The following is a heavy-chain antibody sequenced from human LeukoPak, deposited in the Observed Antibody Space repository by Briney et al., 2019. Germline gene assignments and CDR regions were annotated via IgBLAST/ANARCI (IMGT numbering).Heavy chain of an antibody. D-gene: IGHD1-20*01. CDR2: INHSGST. V-gene: IGHV4-34*01. Sequence: PSETLSLNCAVYGGSFSGYYWSWIRQPPGKGLEWIGEINHSGSTNYNPSLKSRVTISVDTSKNQFSLKLSSVTAADTAVYYCARAYNWNPFDYWGQGTLVTVSS. CDR1: GGSFSGYY. CDR3: ARAYNWNPFDY. J-gene: IGHJ4*02.